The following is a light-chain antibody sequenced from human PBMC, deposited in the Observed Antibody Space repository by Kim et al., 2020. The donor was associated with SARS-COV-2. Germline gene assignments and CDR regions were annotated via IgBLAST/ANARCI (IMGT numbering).Light chain of an antibody. Sequence: SPGDRATLSCWASQSVSNNLAWYQQKPGQSPRLLIYAASNRATGVPARFSGSGSGTQFTLTISSLQSEDFGIYYCQQYGNWPPLTFGGGTKVDIK. CDR3: QQYGNWPPLT. J-gene: IGKJ4*01. V-gene: IGKV3-15*01. CDR1: QSVSNN. CDR2: AAS.